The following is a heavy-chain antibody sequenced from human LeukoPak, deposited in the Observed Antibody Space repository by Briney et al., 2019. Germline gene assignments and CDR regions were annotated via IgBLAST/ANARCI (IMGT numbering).Heavy chain of an antibody. CDR2: IYEIGTT. CDR1: GESLNSYY. Sequence: SETLSLTCAVYGESLNSYYWSWVRQPPGEGLEWIGEIYEIGTTKYNPSLKSRVAISMVPSKQQFSLRLSSVTAADTAVYYCARGAWATRLASWGLGTPVIVSS. V-gene: IGHV4-34*01. D-gene: IGHD2-15*01. CDR3: ARGAWATRLAS. J-gene: IGHJ4*02.